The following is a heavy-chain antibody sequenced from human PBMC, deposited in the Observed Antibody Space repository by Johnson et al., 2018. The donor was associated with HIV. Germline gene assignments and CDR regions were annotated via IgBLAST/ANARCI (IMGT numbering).Heavy chain of an antibody. J-gene: IGHJ3*02. CDR3: ASIDYSNDEEAFDI. CDR2: IYSGGST. V-gene: IGHV3-66*01. CDR1: GFTVSSNY. D-gene: IGHD4-11*01. Sequence: EVQLVESGGGLVQPGGSLRLSCAASGFTVSSNYMSWVRQAPGKGLEWVSVIYSGGSTYYADSVKGRFTISRDNSKNTLYLQMNSLRAEDTAVYYCASIDYSNDEEAFDIWGQGKMVTVSS.